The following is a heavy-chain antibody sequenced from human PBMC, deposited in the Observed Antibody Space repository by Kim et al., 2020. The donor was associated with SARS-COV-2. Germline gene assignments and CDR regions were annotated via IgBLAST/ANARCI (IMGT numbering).Heavy chain of an antibody. V-gene: IGHV1-24*01. CDR2: FDPEDGET. D-gene: IGHD3-22*01. J-gene: IGHJ6*02. Sequence: ASVKVSCKVSGYTLTELSMHWVRQAPGKGLEWMGGFDPEDGETIYAQKFQGRVTITEDTSTDTAYMELSSLRSEDTAVYYCATAPANCYDSSGYSYYYYYGMDVWGQGTTVTVSS. CDR1: GYTLTELS. CDR3: ATAPANCYDSSGYSYYYYYGMDV.